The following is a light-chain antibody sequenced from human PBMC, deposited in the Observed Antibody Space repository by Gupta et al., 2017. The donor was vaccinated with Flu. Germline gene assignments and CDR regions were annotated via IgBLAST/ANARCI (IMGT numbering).Light chain of an antibody. CDR3: HHRDNWHPLPT. J-gene: IGKJ3*01. V-gene: IGKV3D-11*02. CDR2: AAS. Sequence: EVILTQSPATLSLSPGARATLSCKASQTISGFLAWYQQIPGQAPRLLIFAASHRATDIPARYSGSGTGTDFTLTISSRELEDFAVYYCHHRDNWHPLPTFGPGTKVDI. CDR1: QTISGF.